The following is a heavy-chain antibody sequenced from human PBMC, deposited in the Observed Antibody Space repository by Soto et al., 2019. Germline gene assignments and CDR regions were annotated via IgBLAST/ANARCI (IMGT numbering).Heavy chain of an antibody. V-gene: IGHV1-3*01. Sequence: ASVKVSCKASGYTFTSYAMHWVRQAPGQRLEWMGWINAGNGNTKYSQKFQGRVTITRDTSASTAYMELSSLRSEDTAVYYCARDEEMIVWTSLWFGELLFSPLDYWGQGTLVTVSS. CDR1: GYTFTSYA. CDR3: ARDEEMIVWTSLWFGELLFSPLDY. J-gene: IGHJ4*02. D-gene: IGHD3-10*01. CDR2: INAGNGNT.